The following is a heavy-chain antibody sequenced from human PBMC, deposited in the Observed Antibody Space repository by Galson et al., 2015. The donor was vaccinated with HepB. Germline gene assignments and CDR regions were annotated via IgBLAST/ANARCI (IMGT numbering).Heavy chain of an antibody. CDR1: GFIFDSYS. J-gene: IGHJ4*02. CDR2: ISSSSTYR. V-gene: IGHV3-21*01. Sequence: SLRLSCAASGFIFDSYSMDWVRQAPGKGLEWVSSISSSSTYRYYADSVKDRFTISRDNAKNSLYLQINSLRADDTAVYFCAREESGIAVAGTRAFDCWGQGTLVTVSS. D-gene: IGHD6-19*01. CDR3: AREESGIAVAGTRAFDC.